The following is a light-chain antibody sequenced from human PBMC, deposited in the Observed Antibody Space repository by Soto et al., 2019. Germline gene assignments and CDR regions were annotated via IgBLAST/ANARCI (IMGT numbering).Light chain of an antibody. V-gene: IGKV3-20*01. CDR2: GAS. CDR1: QSVSSNS. CDR3: QQYGSSPRT. J-gene: IGKJ1*01. Sequence: EIVLMQSPGTLSLSPGDRATLSCRASQSVSSNSLAWYQQKCGQAPKLLIYGASIRATGIPDRFSGSGSGTDFTLTISRLKPEDFAVYYCQQYGSSPRTFGQGTRVEIK.